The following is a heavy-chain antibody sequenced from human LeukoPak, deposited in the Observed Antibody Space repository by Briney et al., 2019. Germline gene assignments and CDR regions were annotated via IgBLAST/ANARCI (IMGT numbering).Heavy chain of an antibody. J-gene: IGHJ5*02. CDR1: GYTFTDYY. D-gene: IGHD2-21*02. Sequence: ATVKISCKASGYTFTDYYMHWVQQAPGKGLEWVGRVDPEDGETIYAEKFQGRVTITADTSTDTAYMELSSLRSEDTAVYYCATVPYCGGDCPSTWGQGTLVTVSS. CDR3: ATVPYCGGDCPST. V-gene: IGHV1-69-2*01. CDR2: VDPEDGET.